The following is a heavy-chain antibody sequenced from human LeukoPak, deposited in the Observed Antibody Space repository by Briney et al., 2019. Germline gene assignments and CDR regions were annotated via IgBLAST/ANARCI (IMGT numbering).Heavy chain of an antibody. V-gene: IGHV3-13*01. Sequence: PGGSLRLSCAASGFTFSSYDMHWVRHATGKGLEWVSAIGTAGDTYYPGSVKGRFTISREKAKNPLYLQMNSLRAGDTAVYYCARGSDGIIDYWGQGTLVTVSS. D-gene: IGHD1-14*01. CDR1: GFTFSSYD. J-gene: IGHJ4*02. CDR2: IGTAGDT. CDR3: ARGSDGIIDY.